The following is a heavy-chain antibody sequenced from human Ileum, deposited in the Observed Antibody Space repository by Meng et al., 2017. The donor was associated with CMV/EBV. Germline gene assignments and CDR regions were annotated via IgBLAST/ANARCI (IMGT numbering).Heavy chain of an antibody. Sequence: PPDPLSPPLACTVASTVVSFWRWIHTPAGTGLEWIGRIYSSGSTFYNPSLESRVTMSIDTSKNQFSLRLASVTAADTAVYFCAKEQSIGIAVTGIFDFWGQGALVTVSS. CDR3: AKEQSIGIAVTGIFDF. V-gene: IGHV4-4*07. D-gene: IGHD6-19*01. J-gene: IGHJ4*02. CDR2: IYSSGST. CDR1: VASTVVSF.